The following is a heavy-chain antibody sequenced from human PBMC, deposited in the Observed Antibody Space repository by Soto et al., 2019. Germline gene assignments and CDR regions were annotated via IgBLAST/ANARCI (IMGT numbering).Heavy chain of an antibody. CDR2: ISSSSSYI. J-gene: IGHJ4*02. D-gene: IGHD4-4*01. V-gene: IGHV3-21*01. CDR3: ARYTTVTTGNFDY. CDR1: GFTFSSYS. Sequence: PGGSLRLSCAASGFTFSSYSMNWVRQAPGKGLEWVSSISSSSSYIYYADSVKGRFTISRDNAKNSLYLQMNSLRAEDTAVYYCARYTTVTTGNFDYWGQGTLVTVSS.